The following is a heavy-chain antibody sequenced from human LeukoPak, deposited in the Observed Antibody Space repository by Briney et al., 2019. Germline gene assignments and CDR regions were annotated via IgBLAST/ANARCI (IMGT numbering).Heavy chain of an antibody. Sequence: ASVKVSCKASGYNFNNHDINWVRQATGQGLEWLGRMNPNSGNAAYAQKLQGRVTMTWDSSTNTAYLEVIALRSDDTAVYYCAKSRGDYFFDYWGQGTLVTVSS. D-gene: IGHD5-24*01. V-gene: IGHV1-8*01. CDR3: AKSRGDYFFDY. CDR1: GYNFNNHD. CDR2: MNPNSGNA. J-gene: IGHJ4*02.